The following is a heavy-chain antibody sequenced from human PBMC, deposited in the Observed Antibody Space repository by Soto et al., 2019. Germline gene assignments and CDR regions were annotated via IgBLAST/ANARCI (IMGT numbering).Heavy chain of an antibody. V-gene: IGHV1-46*01. CDR3: ASEQDDYGDHGWYYYHMDV. CDR2: INPSGGST. J-gene: IGHJ6*02. D-gene: IGHD4-17*01. Sequence: AAVKVSCKPCGYTFTSYYMAWVRQAPGQGLQWMGIINPSGGSTSYAQKFPGRVTMTRDTSTSTVYRELSSLRSEDTAVYYCASEQDDYGDHGWYYYHMDVWAQG. CDR1: GYTFTSYY.